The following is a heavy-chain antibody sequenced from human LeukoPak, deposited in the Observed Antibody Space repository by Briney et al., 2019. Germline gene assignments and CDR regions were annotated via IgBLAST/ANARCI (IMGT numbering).Heavy chain of an antibody. J-gene: IGHJ4*02. Sequence: GESPKISCKGSGYSFTTYWIGWVRQMPGKGLEWMGIIYPGDSDTRYSPSFQGQVTISADKSISTAYLQWSSLKASDTAMYYCARSHDDSSGYYPYWGQGTLVTVSS. CDR2: IYPGDSDT. V-gene: IGHV5-51*01. CDR3: ARSHDDSSGYYPY. CDR1: GYSFTTYW. D-gene: IGHD3-22*01.